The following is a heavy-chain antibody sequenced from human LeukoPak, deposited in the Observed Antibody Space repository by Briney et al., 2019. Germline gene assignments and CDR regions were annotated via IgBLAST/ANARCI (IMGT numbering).Heavy chain of an antibody. CDR1: GFIVSSNY. V-gene: IGHV3-23*01. CDR3: AKVGGVADTDY. D-gene: IGHD2-8*02. CDR2: ISGSGGST. Sequence: GGSLRLSCVASGFIVSSNYINWVRQAPGKGLEWVSAISGSGGSTYYADSVKGRFTISRDNSKNTLYLQMNSLRAEDTAVYYCAKVGGVADTDYWGQGTLVTVSS. J-gene: IGHJ4*02.